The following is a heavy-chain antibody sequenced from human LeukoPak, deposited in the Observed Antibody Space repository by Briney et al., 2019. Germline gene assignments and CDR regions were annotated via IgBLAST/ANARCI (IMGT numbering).Heavy chain of an antibody. Sequence: PSETLSLTRAVYGGSFSAYSWTRIRQPPGKGLEWIGEINHSGGTNHNPSLKSRVSISRDSSKNQIFLKLRSVTAADTAVYYCSGPQAGAAFEIWSQGTMVTVSS. CDR1: GGSFSAYS. V-gene: IGHV4-34*01. CDR2: INHSGGT. CDR3: SGPQAGAAFEI. J-gene: IGHJ3*02. D-gene: IGHD6-13*01.